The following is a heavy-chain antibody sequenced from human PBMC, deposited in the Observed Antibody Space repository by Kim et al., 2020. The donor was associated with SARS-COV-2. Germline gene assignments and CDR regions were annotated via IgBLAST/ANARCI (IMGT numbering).Heavy chain of an antibody. V-gene: IGHV4-31*02. CDR3: ARETVTTLDYYYYYMDV. J-gene: IGHJ6*03. D-gene: IGHD4-17*01. Sequence: LKSRVTISVDTSKNQFPLKLSSVTAADTAVYYCARETVTTLDYYYYYMDVWGKGTTVTVSS.